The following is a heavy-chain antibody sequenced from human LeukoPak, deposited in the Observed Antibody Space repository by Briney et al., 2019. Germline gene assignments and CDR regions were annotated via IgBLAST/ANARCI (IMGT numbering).Heavy chain of an antibody. D-gene: IGHD3-3*01. CDR2: IWYDGSNK. CDR3: ARVAYDFWSGYSLDY. J-gene: IGHJ4*02. V-gene: IGHV3-33*08. Sequence: EGSLGLSCAASGFTFNSYTMHWVRQAPGKGLEWVAVIWYDGSNKYYADSVKGRFTISRDNSKNTLYLQMNSLRAEDTAVYYCARVAYDFWSGYSLDYWGQGTLVTVSS. CDR1: GFTFNSYT.